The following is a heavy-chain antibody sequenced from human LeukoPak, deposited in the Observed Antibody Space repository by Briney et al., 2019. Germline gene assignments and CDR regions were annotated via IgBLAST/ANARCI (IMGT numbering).Heavy chain of an antibody. V-gene: IGHV3-23*01. D-gene: IGHD6-19*01. CDR3: AKGYSGWSHDAFDI. J-gene: IGHJ3*02. CDR2: TGGNGALI. Sequence: GGSLRLSCAASGFTFSTFALGWVRQAPGKGLEWVSLTGGNGALIYYAESVKGRFIISRDNSKNTLYLQMNSLRAEDTAVYYCAKGYSGWSHDAFDIWGQGTMVTVSS. CDR1: GFTFSTFA.